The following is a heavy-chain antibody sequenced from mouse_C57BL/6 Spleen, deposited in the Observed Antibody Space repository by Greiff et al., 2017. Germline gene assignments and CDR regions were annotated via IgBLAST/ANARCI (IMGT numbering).Heavy chain of an antibody. Sequence: VQLQQSGPVLVKPGASVKMSCKASGYTFTDYYMNWVKQSHGKSLEWIGVINPYNGGTSYNQKFKGKATLTVDKSSSTAYMELNSLTSEDSAVYYCASPLRQGYYYAMDYWGQGTSVTVSS. CDR3: ASPLRQGYYYAMDY. V-gene: IGHV1-19*01. D-gene: IGHD2-12*01. CDR2: INPYNGGT. J-gene: IGHJ4*01. CDR1: GYTFTDYY.